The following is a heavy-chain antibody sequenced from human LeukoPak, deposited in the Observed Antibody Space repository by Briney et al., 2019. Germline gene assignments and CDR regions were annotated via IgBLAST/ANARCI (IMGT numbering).Heavy chain of an antibody. J-gene: IGHJ4*02. V-gene: IGHV3-15*05. CDR2: IRSNVDGGTA. CDR3: TRGYTYSAY. CDR1: GFTFSNYA. Sequence: GGSLRLSCAASGFTFSNYAMHWVRQAPGKGLEWVGRIRSNVDGGTADYNVPVRGRFTISRDDSKSTLFLQMNSLRPEDTAIYYCTRGYTYSAYWGRGTLVAVS. D-gene: IGHD5-12*01.